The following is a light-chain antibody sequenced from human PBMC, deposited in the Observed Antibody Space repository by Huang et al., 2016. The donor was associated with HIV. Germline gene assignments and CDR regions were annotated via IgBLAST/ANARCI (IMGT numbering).Light chain of an antibody. J-gene: IGKJ4*01. V-gene: IGKV2-28*01. CDR2: LGS. CDR1: QSLLHSDGYNY. Sequence: DIVMTQSPLSLPVTPGEPASISCRSSQSLLHSDGYNYFDWYLQRPGQSPQLLIYLGSNRASGVPDRFSGSGSGTDFTLKISRLEAEDVGVYYCMQALQTPRTFGGGTKVEIK. CDR3: MQALQTPRT.